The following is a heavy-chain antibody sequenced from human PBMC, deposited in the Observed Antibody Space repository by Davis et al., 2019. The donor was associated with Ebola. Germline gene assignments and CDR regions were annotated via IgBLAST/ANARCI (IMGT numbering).Heavy chain of an antibody. J-gene: IGHJ4*02. CDR3: ARRVAAAGTLGRYY. CDR1: GGSISSSNW. V-gene: IGHV4-4*02. CDR2: IYHSGST. Sequence: MPSETLSLTCAVSGGSISSSNWWSWVRQPPGKGLEWIGEIYHSGSTNYNPSLKSRVTISVDKSKNQFSLKLSSVTAADTAVYYCARRVAAAGTLGRYYWGQGTLVTVSS. D-gene: IGHD6-13*01.